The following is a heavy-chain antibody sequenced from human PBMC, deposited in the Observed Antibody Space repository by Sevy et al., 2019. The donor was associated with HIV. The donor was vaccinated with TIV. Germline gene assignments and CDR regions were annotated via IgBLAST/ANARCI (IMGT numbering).Heavy chain of an antibody. CDR1: GFSFSSYG. Sequence: GGSLRLSCAASGFSFSSYGMHWVRQAPGKGLEWMSYIQYDGSNKDYGDSVKGRFTISRVNSKNTLYLQMNSLRVEDTAVFYCVKEGGGEGGDHWGQGTLVTVSS. V-gene: IGHV3-30*02. D-gene: IGHD2-21*01. CDR3: VKEGGGEGGDH. J-gene: IGHJ4*02. CDR2: IQYDGSNK.